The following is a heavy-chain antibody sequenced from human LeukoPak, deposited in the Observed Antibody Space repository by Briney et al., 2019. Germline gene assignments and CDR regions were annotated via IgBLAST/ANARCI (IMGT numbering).Heavy chain of an antibody. V-gene: IGHV4-34*01. Sequence: SETPSLTCAVYGGSFSGYYWSWIRQPPGKGLEWIGEINHSGSTNYNPSLKSRVTISVDTSKNQFSLKLSSVTAADTAVYYCARRYYDFWIGGYYMDVWGKGTTVTVSS. CDR2: INHSGST. J-gene: IGHJ6*03. CDR1: GGSFSGYY. CDR3: ARRYYDFWIGGYYMDV. D-gene: IGHD3-3*01.